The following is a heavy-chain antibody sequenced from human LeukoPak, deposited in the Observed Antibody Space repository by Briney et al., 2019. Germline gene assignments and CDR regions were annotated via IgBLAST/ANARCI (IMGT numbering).Heavy chain of an antibody. J-gene: IGHJ6*03. CDR1: GFTFSDYY. V-gene: IGHV3-11*04. CDR2: ISSSGSTI. Sequence: RGSLRPSCAASGFTFSDYYMSWIRQAPGKGLEWVSYISSSGSTIYYADSVKGRFTISRDNAKNSLYLQMNSLRVEDTAVYYCARRYCSSTSCPDYYYYMDVWGKGTTVTVSS. D-gene: IGHD2-2*01. CDR3: ARRYCSSTSCPDYYYYMDV.